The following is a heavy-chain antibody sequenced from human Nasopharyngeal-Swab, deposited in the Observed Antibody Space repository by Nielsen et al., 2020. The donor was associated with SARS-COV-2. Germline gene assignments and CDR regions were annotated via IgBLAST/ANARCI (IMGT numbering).Heavy chain of an antibody. CDR3: AREGNTSAGDYYYGMDV. V-gene: IGHV3-11*06. J-gene: IGHJ6*02. CDR2: ISSSTSYT. D-gene: IGHD2-2*01. Sequence: GGSLRLSCAASGFTFSDYYMSWIRQAPGKVLEWVSYISSSTSYTNYADSVKGRFTISRDNAKNSLYLQMNSLRAEDTAVYYCAREGNTSAGDYYYGMDVWGQGTTVTVSS. CDR1: GFTFSDYY.